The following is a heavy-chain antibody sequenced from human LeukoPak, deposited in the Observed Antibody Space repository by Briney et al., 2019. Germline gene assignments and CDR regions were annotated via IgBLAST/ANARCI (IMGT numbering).Heavy chain of an antibody. V-gene: IGHV1-8*03. CDR1: GYTFTSYD. CDR2: MSPNSGNT. D-gene: IGHD1-1*01. Sequence: ASVKVSCKASGYTFTSYDINWVRQAIGQGLDWMGWMSPNSGNTGYAQKFQGRVTISRNTSISTAYMELSSLRSEDTAVYYCARMERIGSDNWFDPWGQGTLVTVSS. J-gene: IGHJ5*02. CDR3: ARMERIGSDNWFDP.